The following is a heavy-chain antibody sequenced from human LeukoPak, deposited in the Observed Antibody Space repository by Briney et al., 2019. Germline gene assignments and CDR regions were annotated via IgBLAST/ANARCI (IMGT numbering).Heavy chain of an antibody. D-gene: IGHD2-2*01. J-gene: IGHJ4*02. Sequence: KPGGSLRLSCAASGFTFSDYYMSWIRQAPGKGLEWVSYISSSSSYTDYADSVKGRFTISRDNAKNSLYLQMNSLRAEDTAVYYCARRGLAYCSSTSCHPFDYWGQGTLVTVSS. CDR3: ARRGLAYCSSTSCHPFDY. V-gene: IGHV3-11*03. CDR2: ISSSSSYT. CDR1: GFTFSDYY.